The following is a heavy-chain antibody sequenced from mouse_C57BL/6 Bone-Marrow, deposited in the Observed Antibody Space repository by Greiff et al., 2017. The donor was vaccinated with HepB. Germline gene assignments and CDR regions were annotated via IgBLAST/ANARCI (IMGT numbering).Heavy chain of an antibody. V-gene: IGHV1-59*01. D-gene: IGHD2-3*01. J-gene: IGHJ2*01. Sequence: QVQLQQPGAELVRPGTSVKLSCKASGYTFTSYRMHWVKQRHGKGLEWIGVIDPSDSYTNYNQKFKGKATLTVDKSSSTAYMQLSSLTSEDSAVYYCARNGYYYWGQGTTLTVSS. CDR1: GYTFTSYR. CDR2: IDPSDSYT. CDR3: ARNGYYY.